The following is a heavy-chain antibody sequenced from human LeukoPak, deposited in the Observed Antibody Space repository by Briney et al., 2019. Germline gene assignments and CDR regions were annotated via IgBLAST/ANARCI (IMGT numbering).Heavy chain of an antibody. D-gene: IGHD3-10*01. CDR3: ARAYPLASGSYLDDY. CDR2: ISVYDGKT. CDR1: GYTFTTYG. J-gene: IGHJ4*02. V-gene: IGHV1-18*01. Sequence: ASVKVSCKTSGYTFTTYGLSWLRQAPGQRLEWMGWISVYDGKTDSAENFRDRTTMTTDTSTNTAHMDLRSLRSDDTAVYYCARAYPLASGSYLDDYWGQGTPVIVSS.